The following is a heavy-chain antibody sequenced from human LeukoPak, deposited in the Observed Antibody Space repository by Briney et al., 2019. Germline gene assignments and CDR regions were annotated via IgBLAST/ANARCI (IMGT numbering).Heavy chain of an antibody. J-gene: IGHJ5*02. CDR3: TRHVGGSGWYLTGWFDP. CDR1: GGSISSYY. V-gene: IGHV3-49*03. D-gene: IGHD6-19*01. CDR2: IRVKAYGGTT. Sequence: LSLTCTVSGGSISSYYWSWFRQAPGKGLEWVGFIRVKAYGGTTEYAASVKGKFTISRDDSKSIAYLQMNSLKTEDTAVYYCTRHVGGSGWYLTGWFDPWGQGTLVTVSS.